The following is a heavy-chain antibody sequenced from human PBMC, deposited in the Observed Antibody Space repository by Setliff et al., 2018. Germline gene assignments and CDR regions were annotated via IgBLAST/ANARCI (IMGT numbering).Heavy chain of an antibody. Sequence: ETLSLTCAVYDGSFSHYYWSWVRQAPGKGLEWLASINPDGSEKYYVDSVKGRFTISRDNAKNSLSLQMNSLRTEDTAVYYCFGAGTCSYWGQGTLVTVSS. CDR3: FGAGTCSY. D-gene: IGHD3-10*01. CDR2: INPDGSEK. J-gene: IGHJ4*02. CDR1: DGSFSHYY. V-gene: IGHV3-7*01.